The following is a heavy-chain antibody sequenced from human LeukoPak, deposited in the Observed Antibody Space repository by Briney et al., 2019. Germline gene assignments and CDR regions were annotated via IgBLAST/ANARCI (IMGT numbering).Heavy chain of an antibody. Sequence: SGTLSLTCAVSGGSLSSSNWWSWVRQPPGKGLEWIGEIYHSGSTNYNPSLKSRVTISVDKSKNQFSLKLSSVTAADTAVYYCARGGLLWFGESYFDYWGQGTLVTVSS. D-gene: IGHD3-10*01. CDR2: IYHSGST. J-gene: IGHJ4*02. CDR3: ARGGLLWFGESYFDY. V-gene: IGHV4-4*02. CDR1: GGSLSSSNW.